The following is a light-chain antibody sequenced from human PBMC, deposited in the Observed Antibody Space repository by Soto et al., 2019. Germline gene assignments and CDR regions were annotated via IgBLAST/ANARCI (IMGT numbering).Light chain of an antibody. Sequence: DIQLTQSPSFLSASLGDRVTITCRASQGISSYLAWYQQKPGKAPKLLIYAASTLQSGVPSRFSGSGSGTEFTLTISSPHPEDFANYYCQQLNSYPNTFGQGTKLEIK. V-gene: IGKV1-9*01. CDR3: QQLNSYPNT. CDR2: AAS. CDR1: QGISSY. J-gene: IGKJ2*01.